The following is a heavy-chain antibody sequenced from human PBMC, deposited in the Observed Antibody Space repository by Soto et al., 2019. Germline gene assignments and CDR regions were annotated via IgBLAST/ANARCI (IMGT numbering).Heavy chain of an antibody. CDR2: TSYDGSNN. D-gene: IGHD3-16*01. J-gene: IGHJ4*02. V-gene: IGHV3-33*05. CDR3: ARWGTTGGLDV. Sequence: QVQLVESGGGVVQPGTSLRLSGVGSGFTFRSYVIHWVRQAPGKGLEWVALTSYDGSNNFYGDSVKGRFTISRDNSTNTVELQMDSMRLEDTALYYCARWGTTGGLDVWGQGTLVSVSS. CDR1: GFTFRSYV.